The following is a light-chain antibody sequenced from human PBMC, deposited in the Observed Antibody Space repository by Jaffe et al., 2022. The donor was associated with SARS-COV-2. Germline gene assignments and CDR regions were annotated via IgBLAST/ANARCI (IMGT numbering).Light chain of an antibody. CDR1: QGISSF. CDR2: SAS. Sequence: DIQLIQSPSFLSASVGDRVTITCRASQGISSFLAWYQQKPGKAPNLLIYSASTLQSGVPSRFSGSGSGTDFTLTISSLQPEDFAIYYCQQLNSYPRTFGQGTKVEMK. J-gene: IGKJ1*01. CDR3: QQLNSYPRT. V-gene: IGKV1-9*01.